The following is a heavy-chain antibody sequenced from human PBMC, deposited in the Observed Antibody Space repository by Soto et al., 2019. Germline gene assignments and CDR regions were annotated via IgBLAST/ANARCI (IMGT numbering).Heavy chain of an antibody. J-gene: IGHJ5*02. Sequence: ASVKVSCKASGYTFTRYDINWVRQATGQGLEWMGWMNPNSGNTAYAQKFQGRVTMTRNTSISTAYMELSSLRSEDTAVYYCARERTRGFDPWGQGTLVTVSS. CDR1: GYTFTRYD. V-gene: IGHV1-8*01. CDR2: MNPNSGNT. CDR3: ARERTRGFDP.